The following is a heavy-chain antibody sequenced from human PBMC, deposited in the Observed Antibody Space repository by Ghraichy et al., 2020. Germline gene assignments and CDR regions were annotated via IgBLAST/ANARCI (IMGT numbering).Heavy chain of an antibody. CDR1: GFTFSSYG. V-gene: IGHV3-33*06. D-gene: IGHD3-9*01. CDR3: AKGTRTGYYMSIYYYYGMDV. CDR2: IWYDGSNK. Sequence: GGSLRLSCAASGFTFSSYGMHWVRQAPGKGLEWVAVIWYDGSNKYYADSVKGRFTISRDNSKNTLYLQMNSLRAEDTAVYYCAKGTRTGYYMSIYYYYGMDVWGQGTTVTVSS. J-gene: IGHJ6*02.